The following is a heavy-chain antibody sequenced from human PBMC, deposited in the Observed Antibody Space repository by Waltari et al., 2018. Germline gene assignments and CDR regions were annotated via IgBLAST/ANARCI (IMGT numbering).Heavy chain of an antibody. Sequence: EVQLVESGGGLVQPGGSLRLSCAASGFTFSSYWMHWLRGGPGEGLVWVSGISGDGSSTSYAESVKGRFTISRDNAKNTLYLQMSGLRVEDTAVYYCGRVTSGSPVYWGLGTLVTVSS. V-gene: IGHV3-74*01. CDR2: ISGDGSST. J-gene: IGHJ4*02. CDR3: GRVTSGSPVY. CDR1: GFTFSSYW. D-gene: IGHD1-26*01.